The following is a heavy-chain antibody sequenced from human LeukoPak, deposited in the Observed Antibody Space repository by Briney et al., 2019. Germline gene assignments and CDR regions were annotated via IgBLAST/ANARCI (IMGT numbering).Heavy chain of an antibody. CDR3: ARSDYYDSSFDY. J-gene: IGHJ4*02. D-gene: IGHD3-22*01. CDR1: GGSFSGYY. V-gene: IGHV4-59*08. CDR2: IYYSGST. Sequence: PSETLSLTCAVYGGSFSGYYWSWIRQPPGKGLEWIGYIYYSGSTNYNPSLKSRVTISVDTSKNQFSLKLSSVTAADTAVYYCARSDYYDSSFDYWGQGTLVTVSS.